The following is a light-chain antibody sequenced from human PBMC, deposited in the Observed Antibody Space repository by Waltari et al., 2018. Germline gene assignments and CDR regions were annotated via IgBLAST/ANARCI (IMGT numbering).Light chain of an antibody. CDR3: LIYMGSGIWV. CDR2: KAS. V-gene: IGLV8-61*01. Sequence: QTVVTQEPSLSVSPGGTVTLTCALSSGSLSSTPHVTWYQQTPGHPPRTLVYKASSRSSGVPDRFSGSTLGNKAALTITGAQADDEADYYCLIYMGSGIWVFGGGTKLTVL. CDR1: SGSLSSTPH. J-gene: IGLJ3*02.